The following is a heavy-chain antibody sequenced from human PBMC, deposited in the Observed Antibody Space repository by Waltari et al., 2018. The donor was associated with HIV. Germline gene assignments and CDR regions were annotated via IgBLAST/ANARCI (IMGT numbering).Heavy chain of an antibody. V-gene: IGHV4-59*08. CDR2: ISYSGDT. J-gene: IGHJ5*01. CDR1: GGPLSNYS. CDR3: ARHDGTSYYFGSDMNPRPFSFWFAS. Sequence: VQLQESGPGLVKPSDTLSLVCTDSGGPLSNYSWEWSRQPHGQGLEWIGFISYSGDTNYSHSLKSRVTISLDTSRNQFSLNLTSVTAADTALYYCARHDGTSYYFGSDMNPRPFSFWFASWGQGILVTVSS. D-gene: IGHD3-10*01.